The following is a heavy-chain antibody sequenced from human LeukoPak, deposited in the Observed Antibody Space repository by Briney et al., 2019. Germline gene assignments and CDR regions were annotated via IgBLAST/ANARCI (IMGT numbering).Heavy chain of an antibody. CDR2: SNGDGSST. D-gene: IGHD5-18*01. J-gene: IGHJ4*02. V-gene: IGHV3-74*01. Sequence: GGSLRLSCAASGFAFSSFSMNWVRQAPGKGLVWVSRSNGDGSSTTYADSVKGRFTISRDNAKNTLYLQMDSLRAEDTAVYYCARDRRYSFDSWGQGTLVTVSS. CDR3: ARDRRYSFDS. CDR1: GFAFSSFS.